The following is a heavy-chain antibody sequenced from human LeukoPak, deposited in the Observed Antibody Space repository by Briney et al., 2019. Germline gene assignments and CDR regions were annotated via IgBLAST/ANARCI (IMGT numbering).Heavy chain of an antibody. J-gene: IGHJ4*02. CDR1: GNYW. Sequence: GGSLRLSCAASGNYWMHWVRQAPGKGLLWVSHINSDGSWTSYADSVKGRFTISKDNAKNTVYLQMNNLRAEDTAVYYCVSFYETYWGRGTLVTVSS. D-gene: IGHD2-2*01. V-gene: IGHV3-74*01. CDR2: INSDGSWT. CDR3: VSFYETY.